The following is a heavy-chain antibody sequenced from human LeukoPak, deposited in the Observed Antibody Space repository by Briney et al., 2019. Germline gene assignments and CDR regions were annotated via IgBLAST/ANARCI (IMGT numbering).Heavy chain of an antibody. CDR3: ARDRGYGERDYYFDY. CDR2: ISSSSSYI. D-gene: IGHD3-10*01. CDR1: GFTFSSYS. Sequence: GGSLRLSCAASGFTFSSYSMNWVRQAPGKGLEWVSSISSSSSYIYYADSVKGRFTISRDNAKNSLYLQMNSLRAEDTAVYYCARDRGYGERDYYFDYWGQGTLVTVSS. J-gene: IGHJ4*02. V-gene: IGHV3-21*01.